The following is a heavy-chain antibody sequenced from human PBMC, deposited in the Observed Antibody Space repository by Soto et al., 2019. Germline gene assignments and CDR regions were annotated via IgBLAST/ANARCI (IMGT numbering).Heavy chain of an antibody. V-gene: IGHV5-51*01. Sequence: GESLKISCKGSGYNFATDWIGWVRQMPGKGLEWMGIIYPGDSDTRYSPSFQGQVTISADKSISTAYLQWRSLRASDTAMYFCAKHGAAYDYAGNTPFDYWGQGTLVTVSS. CDR1: GYNFATDW. CDR3: AKHGAAYDYAGNTPFDY. J-gene: IGHJ4*02. D-gene: IGHD3-16*01. CDR2: IYPGDSDT.